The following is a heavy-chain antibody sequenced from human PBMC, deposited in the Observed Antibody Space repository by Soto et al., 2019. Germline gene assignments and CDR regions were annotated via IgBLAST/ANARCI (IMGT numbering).Heavy chain of an antibody. D-gene: IGHD3-3*01. CDR2: IIPIFGTA. Sequence: GASVKVSGKASGGTFSSYAISWVRQAPGQGLEWMGGIIPIFGTANYAQKFQGRVTITADKSTSTAYMELSSLRSEDTAVYYCARGGYYDFWSGYPNDAFDIWGQGTMVTVSS. CDR3: ARGGYYDFWSGYPNDAFDI. V-gene: IGHV1-69*06. CDR1: GGTFSSYA. J-gene: IGHJ3*02.